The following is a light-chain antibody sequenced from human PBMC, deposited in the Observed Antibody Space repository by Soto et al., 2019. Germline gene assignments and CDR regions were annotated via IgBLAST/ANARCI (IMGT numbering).Light chain of an antibody. J-gene: IGKJ1*01. Sequence: EIVLTQSPATLSLSTGERATLSCRASQSISSDLAWYQQKPGQAPRLFIYDASNRVTGIPARFRGSGSGTDFTLTISTLEPEDFAVYYCQQRSSWPRTFGQGTKVEIK. CDR1: QSISSD. CDR2: DAS. CDR3: QQRSSWPRT. V-gene: IGKV3-11*01.